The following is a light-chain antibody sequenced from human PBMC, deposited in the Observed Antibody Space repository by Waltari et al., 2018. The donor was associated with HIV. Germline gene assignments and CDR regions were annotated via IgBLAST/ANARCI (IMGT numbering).Light chain of an antibody. Sequence: QSALTQPASVSGSPGQSITISCTGTSSDVGGYNIVSWYQQHPGKAPKLMIYEVSNRPSGVSNRFSGSKSGNTASLTISGLQAEDEADYYCSSYTSSSTLEFGGGTKLTVL. J-gene: IGLJ3*02. CDR3: SSYTSSSTLE. V-gene: IGLV2-14*01. CDR1: SSDVGGYNI. CDR2: EVS.